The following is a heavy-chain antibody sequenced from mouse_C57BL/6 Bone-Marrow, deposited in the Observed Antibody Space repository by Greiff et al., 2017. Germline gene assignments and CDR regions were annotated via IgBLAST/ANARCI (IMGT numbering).Heavy chain of an antibody. CDR3: AREDYYGSSYEAY. D-gene: IGHD1-1*01. CDR2: IHPNSGST. V-gene: IGHV1-64*01. J-gene: IGHJ3*01. Sequence: VKLQQPGAELVKPGASVKLSCKASGYTFTSYWMHWVKQRPGQGLEWIGMIHPNSGSTNYNEKFKSKATLTVDKSSSTAYMQLSSLTSEDSAVYYCAREDYYGSSYEAYWGQGTLVTVSA. CDR1: GYTFTSYW.